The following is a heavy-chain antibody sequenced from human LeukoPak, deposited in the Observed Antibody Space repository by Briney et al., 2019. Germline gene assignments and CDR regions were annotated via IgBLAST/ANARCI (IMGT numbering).Heavy chain of an antibody. CDR3: ARDSSGWSLDDY. CDR1: GYPFTSYY. J-gene: IGHJ4*02. Sequence: ASVKVSCKASGYPFTSYYMHWVRQAPGQGLEWMGIINPSGGSTSYAQKFQGRVTMTRDTSTSTVYMEMSSLRSEDTAVYYCARDSSGWSLDDYWGQGTLVTVSS. V-gene: IGHV1-46*01. CDR2: INPSGGST. D-gene: IGHD6-19*01.